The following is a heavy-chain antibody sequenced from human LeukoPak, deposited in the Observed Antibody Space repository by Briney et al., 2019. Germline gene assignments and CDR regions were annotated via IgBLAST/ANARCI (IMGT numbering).Heavy chain of an antibody. CDR1: GFTFSSYS. V-gene: IGHV3-21*01. D-gene: IGHD2-15*01. Sequence: GGSLRLSCAASGFTFSSYSMNWVRQAPGKGLEWVSSISSSSSYIYYADSVKGRFTISRDNAKNSLYLQMNSLRAEDTAVYYCARLLAAHNYYYGMDVWGKGTTVTVSS. CDR2: ISSSSSYI. J-gene: IGHJ6*04. CDR3: ARLLAAHNYYYGMDV.